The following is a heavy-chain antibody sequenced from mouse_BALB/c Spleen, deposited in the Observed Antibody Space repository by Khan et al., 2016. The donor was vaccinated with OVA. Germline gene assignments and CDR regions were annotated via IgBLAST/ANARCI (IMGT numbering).Heavy chain of an antibody. J-gene: IGHJ4*01. Sequence: QVQLKESGPGLVAPSQSLSITCTISGFSLTNYGVHWVRQPPGKGLEWLVVIWSDGSTTYNSALKSRLTISKDNSKSQVFLKMNSLQTDDTAMYFWARHPYYHYNIMDYWGQGTSVTVSS. V-gene: IGHV2-6-1*01. D-gene: IGHD2-10*01. CDR1: GFSLTNYG. CDR3: ARHPYYHYNIMDY. CDR2: IWSDGST.